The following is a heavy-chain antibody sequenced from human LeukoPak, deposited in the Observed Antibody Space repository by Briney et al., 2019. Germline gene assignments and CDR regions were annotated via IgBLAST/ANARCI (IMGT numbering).Heavy chain of an antibody. CDR3: TRGAGYYNNYYYMDV. Sequence: GGSLRLSCTASGFTFGDYAMSWFRQAPGKGLEWVGFIRSKAYGGTTEYAASVKGRFTISRDDSKSIAYLQMNSLKTEDTAVYYCTRGAGYYNNYYYMDVWGKGTTVTVSS. D-gene: IGHD3-9*01. CDR1: GFTFGDYA. V-gene: IGHV3-49*03. J-gene: IGHJ6*03. CDR2: IRSKAYGGTT.